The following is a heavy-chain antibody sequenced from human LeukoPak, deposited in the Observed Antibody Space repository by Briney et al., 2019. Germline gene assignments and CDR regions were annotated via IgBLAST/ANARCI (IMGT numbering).Heavy chain of an antibody. Sequence: GGSLRLSCAGSGFLFSSYAMSWVRQAPGKGLEWVSVISGSAGSTDYADSVKGRFTISRDNSKNTLHLQMNSLRAEDTAVYYCARQWQVAFDIWGQGTMVTVSS. J-gene: IGHJ3*02. CDR1: GFLFSSYA. D-gene: IGHD6-19*01. CDR2: ISGSAGST. CDR3: ARQWQVAFDI. V-gene: IGHV3-23*01.